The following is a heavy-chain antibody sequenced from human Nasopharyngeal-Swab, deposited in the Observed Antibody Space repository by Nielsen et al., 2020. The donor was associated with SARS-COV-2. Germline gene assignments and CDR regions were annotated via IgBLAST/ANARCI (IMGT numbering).Heavy chain of an antibody. J-gene: IGHJ4*02. CDR1: GGSFSGYY. V-gene: IGHV4-34*01. CDR3: ARRPKTYYDILTGYQRLYYFDY. CDR2: INHSGST. Sequence: SETLSLTCAVYGGSFSGYYWSWIRQPPGKGLEWIGEINHSGSTNYNPSLKSRVTISVDTSKNQFSLKLSSVTAADTALYYCARRPKTYYDILTGYQRLYYFDYWGQGTLVTVSS. D-gene: IGHD3-9*01.